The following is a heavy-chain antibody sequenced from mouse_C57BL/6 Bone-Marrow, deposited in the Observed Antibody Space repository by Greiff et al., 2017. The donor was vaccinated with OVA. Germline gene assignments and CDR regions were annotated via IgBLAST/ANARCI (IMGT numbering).Heavy chain of an antibody. Sequence: EVMLVESGGGLVQPGGSLKLSCAASGFTFSDYGMAWVRQAPRKGLEWVAFISNLAYSIYYADTVTGRFTISRENAKNTLYLEMRSLRSEDTAMYYCARLGLDGYDWFAYWGQGTLVTVSA. V-gene: IGHV5-15*01. J-gene: IGHJ3*01. CDR2: ISNLAYSI. CDR1: GFTFSDYG. D-gene: IGHD2-2*01. CDR3: ARLGLDGYDWFAY.